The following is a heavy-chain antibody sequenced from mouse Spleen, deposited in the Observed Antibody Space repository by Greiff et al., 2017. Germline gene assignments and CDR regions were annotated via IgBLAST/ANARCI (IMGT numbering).Heavy chain of an antibody. D-gene: IGHD2-1*01. CDR2: ISDGGSYT. J-gene: IGHJ2*01. CDR3: ARENGNRYYFDY. V-gene: IGHV5-4*01. CDR1: GFTFSSYA. Sequence: DVKLQESGGGLVKPGGSLKLSCAASGFTFSSYAMSWVRQTPEKRLEWVATISDGGSYTYYPDNVKGRFTISRDNAKNNLYLQMSHLKSEDTAMYYCARENGNRYYFDYWGQGTTLTVSS.